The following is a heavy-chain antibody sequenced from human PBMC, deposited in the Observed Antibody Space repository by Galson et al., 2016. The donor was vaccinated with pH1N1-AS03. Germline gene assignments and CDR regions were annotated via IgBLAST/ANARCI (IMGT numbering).Heavy chain of an antibody. CDR1: GGSISSSSYY. Sequence: LSLTCTVSGGSISSSSYYWGWIRQPPGKGLEWIGSIYYSGSTYYNPSLKSRVTISVDTSKNPFSLKLSSVTAADTAVYYCARRVYGDYVNWFDPWGQGTLVTVSS. D-gene: IGHD4-17*01. V-gene: IGHV4-39*01. CDR2: IYYSGST. CDR3: ARRVYGDYVNWFDP. J-gene: IGHJ5*02.